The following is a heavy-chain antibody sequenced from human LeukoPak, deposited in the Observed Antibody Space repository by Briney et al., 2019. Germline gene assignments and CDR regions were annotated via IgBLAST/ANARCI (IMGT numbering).Heavy chain of an antibody. D-gene: IGHD3-10*01. Sequence: GGSLRLSCAASGFTFSSYEMNGLRQAPGKGLEGVSYISSSGSTIYYADSVKGRFTISRDNAKNSLYLQMNSRRAEDTAVYHCARDVGSGSYIVTAPRGWFDPWGQGTLVTVSS. J-gene: IGHJ5*02. V-gene: IGHV3-48*03. CDR2: ISSSGSTI. CDR3: ARDVGSGSYIVTAPRGWFDP. CDR1: GFTFSSYE.